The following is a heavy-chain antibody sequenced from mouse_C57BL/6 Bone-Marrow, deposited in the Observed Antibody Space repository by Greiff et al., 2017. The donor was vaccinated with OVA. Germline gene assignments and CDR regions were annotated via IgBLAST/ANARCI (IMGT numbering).Heavy chain of an antibody. V-gene: IGHV3-6*01. Sequence: DVKLQESGPGLVKPSQSLSLTCSVTGYSITSGYYWNWIRQFPGNKLEWLGYISYDGSNNYNPSLKNRISITRDTSKNQFFLKLNSVTTEDTATYYCARRGYDRYFDVWGTGTTVTVSS. J-gene: IGHJ1*03. CDR1: GYSITSGYY. CDR3: ARRGYDRYFDV. D-gene: IGHD2-2*01. CDR2: ISYDGSN.